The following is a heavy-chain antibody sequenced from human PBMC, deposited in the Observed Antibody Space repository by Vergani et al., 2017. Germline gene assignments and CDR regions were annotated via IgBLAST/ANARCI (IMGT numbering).Heavy chain of an antibody. Sequence: QVQLVQSGAEVKKPGSSVKVSCKASGGTFSSYAISWVRQAPGQGLEWMGGNIPIFGTANYAQKFQGRVTITADESTSTAYMELSSLRSEDTAVYYCARVRGLRGYCSGGSCLPYNWFDPWGQGTLVTVSS. CDR2: NIPIFGTA. CDR1: GGTFSSYA. D-gene: IGHD2-15*01. CDR3: ARVRGLRGYCSGGSCLPYNWFDP. J-gene: IGHJ5*02. V-gene: IGHV1-69*12.